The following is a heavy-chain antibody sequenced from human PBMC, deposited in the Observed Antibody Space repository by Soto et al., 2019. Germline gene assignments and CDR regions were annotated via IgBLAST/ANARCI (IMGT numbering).Heavy chain of an antibody. CDR1: GFTFSTSW. Sequence: VGSLRLSCAASGFTFSTSWMDWVRQTPGKGLEWVANINQDGSEKNYVDSVKGRFTISRDNAKNSLFLQMSSLTAEDSGLYYCTRYLDFWGQGTLVTVSS. V-gene: IGHV3-7*01. CDR2: INQDGSEK. J-gene: IGHJ4*02. CDR3: TRYLDF.